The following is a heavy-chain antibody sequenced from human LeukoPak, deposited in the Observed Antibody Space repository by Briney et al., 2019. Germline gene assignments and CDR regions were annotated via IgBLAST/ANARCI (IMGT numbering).Heavy chain of an antibody. V-gene: IGHV3-7*01. D-gene: IGHD5-12*01. CDR2: IKQDGSEK. Sequence: GGSLRLSCAASGFTFSSYWMTWVRQAPGKGLEWVANIKQDGSEKYYEDSVKGRFTISRDNAKSSLYLHMDSLRAEDTAVYYCARLSMSGYSDYDRPYYSYYSMDVWGKGTTVTVSS. J-gene: IGHJ6*03. CDR1: GFTFSSYW. CDR3: ARLSMSGYSDYDRPYYSYYSMDV.